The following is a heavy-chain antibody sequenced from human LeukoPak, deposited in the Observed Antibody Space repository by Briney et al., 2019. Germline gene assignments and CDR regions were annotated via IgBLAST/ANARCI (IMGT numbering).Heavy chain of an antibody. J-gene: IGHJ4*02. CDR2: INHSGST. V-gene: IGHV4-34*01. CDR3: AREESSSWHVYFDY. CDR1: GGSFSGYY. D-gene: IGHD6-13*01. Sequence: SETLSLTCAVYGGSFSGYYWSWIRQPPGKGLEWIGEINHSGSTNYNPSLKSRVTISVDTSKNQFSLKLSSVTAADTAVYYCAREESSSWHVYFDYWGQGTLVTVSS.